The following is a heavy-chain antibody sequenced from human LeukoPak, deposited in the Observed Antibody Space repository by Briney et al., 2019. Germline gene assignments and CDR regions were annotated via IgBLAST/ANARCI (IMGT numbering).Heavy chain of an antibody. V-gene: IGHV4-4*09. CDR2: IYISGST. D-gene: IGHD2-2*01. CDR3: ATSTSTRSYMFDY. J-gene: IGHJ4*02. Sequence: PSETLSLTCTVSGGSISSYYWSWIRQPPGKGLEWIGYIYISGSTNYNPSLKSRVTISVDTSKNQFSLKLSSVTAADTAVYYCATSTSTRSYMFDYWGQGTLVTVSS. CDR1: GGSISSYY.